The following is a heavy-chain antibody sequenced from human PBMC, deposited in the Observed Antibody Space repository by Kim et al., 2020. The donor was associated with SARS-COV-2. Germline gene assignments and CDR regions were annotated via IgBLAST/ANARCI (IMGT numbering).Heavy chain of an antibody. CDR3: STYNTLAAFNI. CDR1: GLTFNKLW. CDR2: IKSEAHDGAT. D-gene: IGHD1-1*01. J-gene: IGHJ3*02. V-gene: IGHV3-15*01. Sequence: GGSLRLSCAASGLTFNKLWMSWVRQAPGKGLEWIGLIKSEAHDGATDYAAPVKGRFTISRDDSKDILYLQMNSLRTEDTAMYYCSTYNTLAAFNIWGQGTMVTVSS.